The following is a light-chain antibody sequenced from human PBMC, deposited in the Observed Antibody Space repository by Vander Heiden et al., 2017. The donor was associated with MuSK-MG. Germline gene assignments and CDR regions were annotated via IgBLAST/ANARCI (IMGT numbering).Light chain of an antibody. Sequence: QSVLTLPPSVSGALAHRVTISCTGSRSNMGAGYDVPWYQQLPGTAPKLLLNGNSNRPSGVPDRFSGSKSGTSASLAITGLQAEDEADYYYQSYDSSLSGYVVFGGGTKLTVL. J-gene: IGLJ2*01. CDR3: QSYDSSLSGYVV. CDR1: RSNMGAGYD. V-gene: IGLV1-40*01. CDR2: GNS.